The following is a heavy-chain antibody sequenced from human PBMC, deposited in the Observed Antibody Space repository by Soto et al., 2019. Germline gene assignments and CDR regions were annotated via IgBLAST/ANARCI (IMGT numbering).Heavy chain of an antibody. V-gene: IGHV4-61*08. Sequence: SETQSLPCAVSGGSISRGDYWSWSRQLPGKGLEWIGYICYSGSTNYNPSLKSRVTISVDTSKKQFSLKLSSVTAADTAVYYCARVRVNGYCSGGSCYNRGYYYYGMDVWGQGTTVTVSS. J-gene: IGHJ6*02. D-gene: IGHD2-15*01. CDR2: ICYSGST. CDR3: ARVRVNGYCSGGSCYNRGYYYYGMDV. CDR1: GGSISRGDY.